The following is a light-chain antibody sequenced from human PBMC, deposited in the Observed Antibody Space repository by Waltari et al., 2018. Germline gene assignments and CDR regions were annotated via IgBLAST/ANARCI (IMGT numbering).Light chain of an antibody. J-gene: IGKJ4*01. CDR1: QSISGY. V-gene: IGKV1-39*01. Sequence: DIQMTQSPSSLSASVGDRVPITCRASQSISGYLNWYQQKPGKAPKVLIYATSSLQSGVPSRFSGSGSGTDFTLTISSLQPEDFATYYCQQSYRTPPLTFGGGTKGEIK. CDR2: ATS. CDR3: QQSYRTPPLT.